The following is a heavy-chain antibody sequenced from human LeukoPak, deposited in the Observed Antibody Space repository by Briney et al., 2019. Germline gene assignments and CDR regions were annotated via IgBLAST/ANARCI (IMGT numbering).Heavy chain of an antibody. CDR2: IWYDGSNK. Sequence: GGSLRLSCAASGFTFSGYGMHWVRQAPGKGLEWVAVIWYDGSNKYYADSVQGRFTISRDNSKNTLYLQMNSLRVEDTALYYCARLGSIWSLDYWGQGTLVTVSS. V-gene: IGHV3-33*01. J-gene: IGHJ4*02. CDR3: ARLGSIWSLDY. D-gene: IGHD3-3*02. CDR1: GFTFSGYG.